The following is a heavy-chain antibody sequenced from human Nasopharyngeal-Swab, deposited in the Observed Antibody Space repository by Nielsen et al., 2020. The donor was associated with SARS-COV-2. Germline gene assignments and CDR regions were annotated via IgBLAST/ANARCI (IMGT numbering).Heavy chain of an antibody. J-gene: IGHJ4*02. Sequence: GVSLRLSCASSGFTFSSYGMHWVRQAPGKGLEWVAVISYDGSNKYYADSVKGRFTISRDNSKNTLYLQMNSLRAEDTAVYYCAKLSWGLETFDYWGQGTLVTVSS. D-gene: IGHD7-27*01. V-gene: IGHV3-30*18. CDR3: AKLSWGLETFDY. CDR2: ISYDGSNK. CDR1: GFTFSSYG.